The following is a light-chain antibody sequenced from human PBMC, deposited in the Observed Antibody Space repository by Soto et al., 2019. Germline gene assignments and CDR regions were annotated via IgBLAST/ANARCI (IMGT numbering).Light chain of an antibody. CDR1: QDISRY. J-gene: IGKJ3*01. CDR2: GAS. V-gene: IGKV1-9*01. CDR3: QQLPRTPFT. Sequence: QLTQSPSSLSASVGDRVTITCRASQDISRYLAWYQQKAGKAPKLLIYGASTLQSGVPSRFSGFGSGTEFTLTISSLQPEDFATYHCQQLPRTPFTFGPGTTVDV.